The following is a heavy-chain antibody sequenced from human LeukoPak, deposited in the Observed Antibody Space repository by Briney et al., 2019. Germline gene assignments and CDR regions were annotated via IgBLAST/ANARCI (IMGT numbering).Heavy chain of an antibody. CDR2: IYYSGST. J-gene: IGHJ4*02. D-gene: IGHD3-10*01. CDR1: GGSISSYY. CDR3: ARRNTLMYYYGSGSYLGY. V-gene: IGHV4-59*12. Sequence: SETLSLTCTVSGGSISSYYWSWIRQPPGKGLEWIGYIYYSGSTNYNPSLKSRVTISVDTSKNQFSLKLSSVTAADTAVYYCARRNTLMYYYGSGSYLGYWGQGTLVTVSS.